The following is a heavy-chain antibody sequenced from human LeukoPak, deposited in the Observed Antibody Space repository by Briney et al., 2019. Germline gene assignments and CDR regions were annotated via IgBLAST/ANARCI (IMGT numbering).Heavy chain of an antibody. J-gene: IGHJ4*02. CDR3: ARAVGSGPGGHFDY. D-gene: IGHD6-19*01. V-gene: IGHV1-69*04. Sequence: ASVKVSCKASGGTFSSYAISWVRQAPGQGLEWMGRIIPILGIANSAQKFKGRVTITADKSTSTAYMELSSLRSEDTAVYFCARAVGSGPGGHFDYWGQGTLVSVSP. CDR2: IIPILGIA. CDR1: GGTFSSYA.